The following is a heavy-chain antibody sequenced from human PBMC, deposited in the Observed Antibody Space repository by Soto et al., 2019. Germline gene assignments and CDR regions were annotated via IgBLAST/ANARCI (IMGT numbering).Heavy chain of an antibody. J-gene: IGHJ3*02. CDR1: GYTFTSYG. V-gene: IGHV1-46*01. CDR2: INPSGGST. Sequence: ASVKVSCKASGYTFTSYGISWVRQAPGQGLEWMGIINPSGGSTSYAQKFQGRVTMTRDTSTSTVYMELSSLRSEDTAVYYCARDLMMTRHFVCSGYPQIGAFDIWGQGIMVTVS. D-gene: IGHD3-3*01. CDR3: ARDLMMTRHFVCSGYPQIGAFDI.